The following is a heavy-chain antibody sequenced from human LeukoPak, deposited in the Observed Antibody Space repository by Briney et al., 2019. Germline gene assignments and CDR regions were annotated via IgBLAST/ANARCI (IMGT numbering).Heavy chain of an antibody. D-gene: IGHD2-15*01. J-gene: IGHJ6*02. Sequence: GGSLRLSCAASGFTFSSYAMHWVRQAPGKGLEWVAVISYDGSNKYYADSVKGRFTISRDNSKNTLYLQMNSLRAEDTAVYHCARDLLGVSYGMDVWGQGTTVTVSS. CDR2: ISYDGSNK. V-gene: IGHV3-30*04. CDR1: GFTFSSYA. CDR3: ARDLLGVSYGMDV.